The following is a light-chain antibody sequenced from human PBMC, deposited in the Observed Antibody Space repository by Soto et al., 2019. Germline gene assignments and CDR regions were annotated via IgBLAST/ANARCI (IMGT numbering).Light chain of an antibody. CDR1: QGIRNL. J-gene: IGKJ5*01. Sequence: DIQMTQSPSSLCASVGYIVTITCRSSQGIRNLLVWYQQKPEKAPKSLIYGTSNLESGVPSRFSGSGSGTDYTLTISSLQPEDFATYYCQQYDSYPITFGQGTRLEIK. CDR2: GTS. V-gene: IGKV1D-16*01. CDR3: QQYDSYPIT.